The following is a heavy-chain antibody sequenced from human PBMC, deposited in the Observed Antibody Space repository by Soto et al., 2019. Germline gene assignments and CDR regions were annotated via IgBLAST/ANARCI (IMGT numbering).Heavy chain of an antibody. V-gene: IGHV4-4*02. CDR1: GGTVASSHL. CDR2: VYHTGDT. J-gene: IGHJ5*02. Sequence: SETLSLTCGVSGGTVASSHLGSWVRQSPGRGLEWIGNVYHTGDTNFNPSLQSRVTFSVDKSNNQFSLRLTSVTAADTAVYFCAREIVTAGGNNSFDPWGPGTLVTVSS. CDR3: AREIVTAGGNNSFDP. D-gene: IGHD2-21*02.